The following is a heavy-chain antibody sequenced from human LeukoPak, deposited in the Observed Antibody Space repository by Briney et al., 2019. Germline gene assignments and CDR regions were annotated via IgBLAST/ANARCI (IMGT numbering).Heavy chain of an antibody. CDR1: AFTFSSYW. V-gene: IGHV3-74*01. CDR3: ARGSDCSGGSCYSYWYFDL. D-gene: IGHD2-15*01. CDR2: INSDGSST. J-gene: IGHJ2*01. Sequence: GGSLRLSCAASAFTFSSYWMHWVRQAPGKGLVWVSRINSDGSSTSYADSVKGRFTISRDNAKNALYLQMNSLRAEDTAMYYCARGSDCSGGSCYSYWYFDLWGRGTLVTVSS.